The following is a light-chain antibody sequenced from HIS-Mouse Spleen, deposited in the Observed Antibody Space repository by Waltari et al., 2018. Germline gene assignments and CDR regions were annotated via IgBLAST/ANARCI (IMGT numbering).Light chain of an antibody. CDR1: SSDVGGYNY. V-gene: IGLV2-14*01. CDR2: EVS. J-gene: IGLJ1*01. Sequence: QSALTQPASVSGSPGQSITISCTGTSSDVGGYNYVSWYQQHPGKAPKLMIYEVSKRPSGVSSRFSGSKSRNTASLTISGLQAEDEADYYCSSYTSSSTFFGTGTKVTVL. CDR3: SSYTSSSTF.